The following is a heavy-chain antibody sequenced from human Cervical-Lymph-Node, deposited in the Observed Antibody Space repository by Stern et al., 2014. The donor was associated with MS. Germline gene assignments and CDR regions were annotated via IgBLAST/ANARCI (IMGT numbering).Heavy chain of an antibody. CDR3: ASSRQVWLPFDY. CDR2: IYYSGSA. CDR1: GVSISSFY. Sequence: QVQLQESGTGLVKPSETLSLTCTVSGVSISSFYWSWIRKSPGKGLEWIGYIYYSGSANYNPSLKSRFTLSVDTSRNQFSLKLSSAAAVDTAVYYCASSRQVWLPFDYWGQGIQVTVA. J-gene: IGHJ4*02. V-gene: IGHV4-59*01. D-gene: IGHD3-9*01.